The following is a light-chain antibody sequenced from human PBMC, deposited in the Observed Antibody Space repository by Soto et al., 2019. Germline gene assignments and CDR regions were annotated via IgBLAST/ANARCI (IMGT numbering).Light chain of an antibody. CDR2: ATS. Sequence: EVVLTQSPATLSLSPGEGATLSCRASQSIGNYLAWYQQKPGQAPRLIIYATSNRATGIPARFSGSGSGTDFTLTISSLESEDFAVYYCQHRSSWPFTFGPGTKVDIK. CDR1: QSIGNY. CDR3: QHRSSWPFT. V-gene: IGKV3-11*01. J-gene: IGKJ3*01.